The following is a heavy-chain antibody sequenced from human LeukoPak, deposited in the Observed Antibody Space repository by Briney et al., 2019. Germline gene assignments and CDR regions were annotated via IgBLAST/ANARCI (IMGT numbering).Heavy chain of an antibody. CDR2: ISYDGSNK. Sequence: PGRSLRLSCAAYGFTLSSYAMQWVRQAGGKGLGWVAVISYDGSNKSYADSVKGRFTISRDNSKNTLYLQMNSLRAEDTAVYYCARDGDSSSWYATNFDYWGQGTLVTVSS. J-gene: IGHJ4*02. V-gene: IGHV3-30-3*01. CDR3: ARDGDSSSWYATNFDY. D-gene: IGHD6-13*01. CDR1: GFTLSSYA.